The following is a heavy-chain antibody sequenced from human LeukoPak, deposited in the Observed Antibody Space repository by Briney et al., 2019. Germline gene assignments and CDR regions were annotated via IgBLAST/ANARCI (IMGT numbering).Heavy chain of an antibody. CDR3: AKDRTYSSSLYFDY. CDR2: ISWNSGSI. V-gene: IGHV3-9*01. Sequence: GGSLRLSCAASGFTFDDYAMHWVRQAPGEGLEWVSGISWNSGSIGYADSVKGRFTISRDNAKNSLYLQMNSLRAEDTALYYCAKDRTYSSSLYFDYWGQGTLVTVSS. J-gene: IGHJ4*02. D-gene: IGHD6-6*01. CDR1: GFTFDDYA.